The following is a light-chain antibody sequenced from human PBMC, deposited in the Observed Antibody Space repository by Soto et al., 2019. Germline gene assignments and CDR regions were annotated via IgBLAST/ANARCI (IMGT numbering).Light chain of an antibody. J-gene: IGKJ4*01. V-gene: IGKV1-5*01. CDR1: QSISSW. CDR3: LQDYNYPAT. CDR2: DAS. Sequence: DIQRTQPPSTLCASVGGRVTITCRASQSISSWLAWYQQKPGKAPKLLIYDASSLQSGVPSRFSGSGSGTDFTLTISSLQPEDFATYYCLQDYNYPATFGGGTKVDIK.